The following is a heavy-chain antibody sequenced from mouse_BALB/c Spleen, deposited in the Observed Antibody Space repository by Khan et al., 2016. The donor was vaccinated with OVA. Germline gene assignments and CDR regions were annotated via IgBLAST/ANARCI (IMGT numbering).Heavy chain of an antibody. J-gene: IGHJ4*01. CDR1: GFSLTSFA. CDR2: IWSDGRT. CDR3: ARHQIPLSMDS. V-gene: IGHV2-6-2*01. Sequence: QVQLKQSGPDLVAPSQSLSITCSVSGFSLTSFAIHWVRQPPGKGLEWLVVIWSDGRTTYYSSLKSRLSISKDNSKSHVFLKTNSLQTDDTAMYYCARHQIPLSMDSWGQGTSVTVSS.